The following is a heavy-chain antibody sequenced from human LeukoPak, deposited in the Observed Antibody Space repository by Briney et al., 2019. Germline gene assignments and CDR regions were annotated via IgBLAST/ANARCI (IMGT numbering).Heavy chain of an antibody. CDR3: AREPHSSGNY. CDR1: GFTFSSYW. CDR2: IISDGSST. V-gene: IGHV3-74*01. J-gene: IGHJ4*02. D-gene: IGHD6-19*01. Sequence: GGSLRLSCAASGFTFSSYWMHWVRQAPGKGLVWVARIISDGSSTSYADSVKGRFTISRDNAKNTLYLQMNSLRADDTAVYYCAREPHSSGNYSGQGTLVTVSS.